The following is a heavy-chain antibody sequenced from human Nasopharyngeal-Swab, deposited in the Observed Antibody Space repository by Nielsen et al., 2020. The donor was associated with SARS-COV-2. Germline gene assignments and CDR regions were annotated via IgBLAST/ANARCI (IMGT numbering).Heavy chain of an antibody. J-gene: IGHJ6*02. Sequence: VRQAPGKGLEWVSYISSSSSTIYYADSVKGRFTISRDNAKNSLYLQMNSLRAEDTAVYYCARGSSSSSKAHYYYGMDVWGQGTTVTSP. V-gene: IGHV3-48*04. D-gene: IGHD6-6*01. CDR3: ARGSSSSSKAHYYYGMDV. CDR2: ISSSSSTI.